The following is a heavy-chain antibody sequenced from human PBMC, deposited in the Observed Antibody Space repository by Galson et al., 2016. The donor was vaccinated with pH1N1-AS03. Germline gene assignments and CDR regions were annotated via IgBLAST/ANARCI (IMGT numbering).Heavy chain of an antibody. Sequence: SLRLSCAASGSIFSNYQMSWVRQSPGKGLEWVSTSAGSEDKTYYADSVKGWFTISRDKSKNTLYLQMNTLRAEDTALYYCTTVAGTYYNGAYWGQGTLVTVSS. CDR1: GSIFSNYQ. CDR2: SAGSEDKT. J-gene: IGHJ4*02. CDR3: TTVAGTYYNGAY. D-gene: IGHD3-10*01. V-gene: IGHV3-23*01.